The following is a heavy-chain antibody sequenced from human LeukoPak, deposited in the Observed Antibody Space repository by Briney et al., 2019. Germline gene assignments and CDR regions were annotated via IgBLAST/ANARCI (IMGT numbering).Heavy chain of an antibody. CDR3: ARDGDYYGSGNFDY. CDR1: GYTFTNYD. V-gene: IGHV1-8*03. J-gene: IGHJ4*02. CDR2: MNPNSGNT. Sequence: GASVKVSCKTSGYTFTNYDINWVRQAPGQGLEWMGWMNPNSGNTGYAQKFQGRVTITRDTSISTAYMELSSLRSADTAVYYCARDGDYYGSGNFDYWGQGTLVTVSS. D-gene: IGHD3-10*01.